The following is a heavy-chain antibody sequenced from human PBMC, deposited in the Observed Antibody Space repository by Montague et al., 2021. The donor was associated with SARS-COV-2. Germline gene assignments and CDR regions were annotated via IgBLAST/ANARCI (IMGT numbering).Heavy chain of an antibody. CDR3: ARISGITSWYYDY. J-gene: IGHJ4*02. V-gene: IGHV4-61*01. CDR2: IYYNGST. Sequence: SETLSLTCTVSGGSVSSGSYYWSWIRQPPGKGLQSIGYIYYNGSTNYNPSLQSRVTISVDSSKNQFSVRLGSVTAADTAVYYCARISGITSWYYDYWGQGTRVTVSS. D-gene: IGHD1-14*01. CDR1: GGSVSSGSYY.